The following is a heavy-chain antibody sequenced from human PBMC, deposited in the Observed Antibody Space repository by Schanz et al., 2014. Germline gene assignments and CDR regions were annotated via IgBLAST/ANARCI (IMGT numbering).Heavy chain of an antibody. CDR2: ISYDGSNK. CDR1: GFTFSSYG. CDR3: ARDRPSGYALDF. V-gene: IGHV3-30*03. Sequence: QVQLVESGGGVVQPGRSLRLSCAVSGFTFSSYGMHWVRQAPGKGLEWVALISYDGSNKHYADSVKGRFTISRDNSKKTLYVQMNSLRAEDTAVYYCARDRPSGYALDFWGQGNLVTVSS. D-gene: IGHD5-12*01. J-gene: IGHJ4*02.